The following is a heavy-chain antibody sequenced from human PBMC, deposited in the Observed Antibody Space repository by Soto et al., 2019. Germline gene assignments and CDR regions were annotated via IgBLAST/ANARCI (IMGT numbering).Heavy chain of an antibody. V-gene: IGHV3-7*03. CDR2: INRDGSES. D-gene: IGHD2-15*01. J-gene: IGHJ5*02. CDR3: TRDSGPRPAATRSLGWCDP. Sequence: PGGPLRFPGAASGFTFSGYWLSWVRQAPGKGLEWVASINRDGSESHSVGSVKGRFPISRDRAKSSAYLQMKGLRPQDTPVYFFTRDSGPRPAATRSLGWCDPWGQGTLVTVSS. CDR1: GFTFSGYW.